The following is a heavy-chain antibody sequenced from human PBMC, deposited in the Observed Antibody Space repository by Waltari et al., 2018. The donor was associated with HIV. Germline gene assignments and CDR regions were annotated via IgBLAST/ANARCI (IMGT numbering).Heavy chain of an antibody. CDR3: VRSAKDPSGHYPTLFYFDV. CDR2: SSPSGNPL. CDR1: GFPFGDYY. D-gene: IGHD3-3*01. V-gene: IGHV3-11*04. Sequence: QVQLVESGGGLVKPGGSVRLSCVASGFPFGDYYMAWIRQSPTQRLHCISYSSPSGNPLNDAHAVEGRSTISRDKSKNAVILQVDSLRSDDSAIYYCVRSAKDPSGHYPTLFYFDVWGRGSQVTVSS. J-gene: IGHJ2*01.